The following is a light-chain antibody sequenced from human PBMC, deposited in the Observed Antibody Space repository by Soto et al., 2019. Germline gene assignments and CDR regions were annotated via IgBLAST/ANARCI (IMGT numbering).Light chain of an antibody. CDR3: MQALQMPVT. CDR1: QSLLHTNGYNY. J-gene: IGKJ4*01. CDR2: LGS. Sequence: IVLPQFSLSLSVSPGEPASISCRSSQSLLHTNGYNYLDWYLQKPGQSPQLLIYLGSHRASGVPDRFSGSGSGTDFTLKISRVEADDGRIYCSMQALQMPVTFGGGSKLDIK. V-gene: IGKV2-28*01.